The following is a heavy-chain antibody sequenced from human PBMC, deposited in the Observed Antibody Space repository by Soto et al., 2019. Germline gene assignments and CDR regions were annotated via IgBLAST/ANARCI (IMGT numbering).Heavy chain of an antibody. V-gene: IGHV3-33*01. D-gene: IGHD1-1*01. CDR3: ARGILLEYYYYGMDV. CDR2: IWYDGSNK. Sequence: PGGSLRLSCAASGFTFSSYGMHWVRQAPGKGLEWVAVIWYDGSNKYYADSVKGRFTISRDNSKNTLYLQMNSLRAEDTAVYYCARGILLEYYYYGMDVWGQGTTVTVSS. J-gene: IGHJ6*02. CDR1: GFTFSSYG.